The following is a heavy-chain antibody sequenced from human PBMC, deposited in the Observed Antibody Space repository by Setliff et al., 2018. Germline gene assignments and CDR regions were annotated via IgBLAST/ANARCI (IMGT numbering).Heavy chain of an antibody. D-gene: IGHD2-8*01. CDR2: IYTGGST. Sequence: PSETLSLTCAVYGGSFSGYYWSWFRQSAGKGLEWIGRIYTGGSTNYNPSLKSRVTISLDTSKNHFSLTLTSVTAADTAVYYCARHLYLGEFNIWGQGTMVTVSS. J-gene: IGHJ3*02. CDR3: ARHLYLGEFNI. V-gene: IGHV4-59*10. CDR1: GGSFSGYY.